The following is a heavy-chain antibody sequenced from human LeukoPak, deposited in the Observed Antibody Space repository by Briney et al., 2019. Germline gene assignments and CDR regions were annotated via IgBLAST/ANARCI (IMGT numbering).Heavy chain of an antibody. CDR1: GYTFTSYG. CDR3: ATDKRAAGTMGAIDY. CDR2: FDPEDGET. V-gene: IGHV1-24*01. Sequence: GASVKVSCKASGYTFTSYGISWVRQAPGKGLEWMGGFDPEDGETIYAQKFQGRVTMTEDTSTDTAYMELSSLRSEDTAVYYCATDKRAAGTMGAIDYWGQGTLVTVSS. D-gene: IGHD6-13*01. J-gene: IGHJ4*02.